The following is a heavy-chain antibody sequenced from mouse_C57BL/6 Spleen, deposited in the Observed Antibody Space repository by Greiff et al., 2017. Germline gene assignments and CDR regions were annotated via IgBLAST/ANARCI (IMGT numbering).Heavy chain of an antibody. CDR1: GYAFSSYW. D-gene: IGHD3-2*02. Sequence: VMLVESGAELVKPGASVKISCKASGYAFSSYWMNWVKQRPGKGLEWIGQIYPGDGDTNYNGKFKGKATLTADKSSSTAYMQLSSLTSEDSAVYFCARTAQATGPYFDYWGQGTTLTVSS. CDR3: ARTAQATGPYFDY. J-gene: IGHJ2*01. CDR2: IYPGDGDT. V-gene: IGHV1-80*01.